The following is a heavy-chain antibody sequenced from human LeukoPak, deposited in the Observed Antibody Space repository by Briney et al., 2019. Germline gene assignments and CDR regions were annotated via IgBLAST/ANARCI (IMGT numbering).Heavy chain of an antibody. J-gene: IGHJ4*02. D-gene: IGHD7-27*01. Sequence: ASVKVSCKASGYTFTNFYMHWVRQAPGQGLEWMGVINPSGGSTSYAQKFQGRVTMTRDTSISTAYMELSRLRSDDTAVYYCARGLTGDLDYWGQGTLVTVSS. CDR1: GYTFTNFY. CDR3: ARGLTGDLDY. CDR2: INPSGGST. V-gene: IGHV1-2*02.